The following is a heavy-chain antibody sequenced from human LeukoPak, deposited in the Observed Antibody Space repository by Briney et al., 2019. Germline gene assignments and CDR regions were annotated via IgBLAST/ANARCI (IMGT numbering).Heavy chain of an antibody. Sequence: NSSETLSLTCTVSGDSISSGGYYWSWIRQPPGKGLEWIGSIYYSGSTYYNPSLKSRVTISVDTSKNQFSLKLSSVTAADTAVYYCARRYGGNSPFDYWGQGTLVTVSS. CDR1: GDSISSGGYY. CDR3: ARRYGGNSPFDY. V-gene: IGHV4-39*01. D-gene: IGHD4-23*01. J-gene: IGHJ4*02. CDR2: IYYSGST.